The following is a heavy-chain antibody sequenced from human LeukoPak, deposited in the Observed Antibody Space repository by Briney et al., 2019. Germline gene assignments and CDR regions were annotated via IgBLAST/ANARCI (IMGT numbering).Heavy chain of an antibody. V-gene: IGHV5-51*01. Sequence: TPGESLKISCKGSGYSFTSYWIGWVRQMPGKGLEWMGVIYPRDSRTTYSPSFQDQVTISADKSISTAYLQWTSLKASDTAMYYCARHLSDITSSPNYWGPGTLVTVSS. CDR2: IYPRDSRT. CDR1: GYSFTSYW. J-gene: IGHJ4*02. D-gene: IGHD2-2*01. CDR3: ARHLSDITSSPNY.